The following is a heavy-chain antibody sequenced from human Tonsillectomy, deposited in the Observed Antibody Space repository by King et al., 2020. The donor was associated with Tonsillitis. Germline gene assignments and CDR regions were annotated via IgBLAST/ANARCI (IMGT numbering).Heavy chain of an antibody. D-gene: IGHD4-11*01. V-gene: IGHV3-30*04. Sequence: VKLVESGGGVVQPGRSLRLSCAASGFTFSYYAMHWVRQAPGKGLEWVAAISYDGSNKFYADSVKGRFTISRDNSKNTVYVQMNSLRAEDTAVYFCARGLDYSNYYDYWGQGTLVTVSS. CDR2: ISYDGSNK. CDR1: GFTFSYYA. J-gene: IGHJ4*02. CDR3: ARGLDYSNYYDY.